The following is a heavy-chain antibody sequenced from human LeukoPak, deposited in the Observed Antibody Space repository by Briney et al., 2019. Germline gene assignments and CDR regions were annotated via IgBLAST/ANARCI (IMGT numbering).Heavy chain of an antibody. D-gene: IGHD2-21*01. J-gene: IGHJ4*02. CDR3: AKGGRELWWCFDY. V-gene: IGHV3-23*01. CDR1: GFTFSSYG. Sequence: GGSLRLSCAASGFTFSSYGMSWVRQAPGKGLEWVSAISGSGGSTYYADSVKGRFTISRDNSKNTLYLQMNSLRAEDTAVYYCAKGGRELWWCFDYWGQGTLVTVSS. CDR2: ISGSGGST.